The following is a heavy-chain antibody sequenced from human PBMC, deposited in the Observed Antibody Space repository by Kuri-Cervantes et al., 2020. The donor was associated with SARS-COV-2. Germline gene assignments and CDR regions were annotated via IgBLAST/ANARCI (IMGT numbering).Heavy chain of an antibody. D-gene: IGHD3-16*02. CDR3: ARGATYYDYVWGSYRCSNFDY. J-gene: IGHJ4*02. Sequence: SQTLSLTCAVYGGSLSGSYWSWIRQSPGKRLEWIGEVNHNGGANYNPSLRSRVTISVDTSKNQFSLKLSSVTAADTAVYYCARGATYYDYVWGSYRCSNFDYWGQGTLVTVSS. V-gene: IGHV4-34*01. CDR2: VNHNGGA. CDR1: GGSLSGSY.